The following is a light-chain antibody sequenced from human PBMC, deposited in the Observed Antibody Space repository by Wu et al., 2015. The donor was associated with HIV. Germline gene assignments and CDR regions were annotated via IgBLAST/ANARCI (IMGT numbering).Light chain of an antibody. V-gene: IGKV3-11*01. J-gene: IGKJ3*01. CDR1: QTVYNY. CDR3: QQYGSSLT. CDR2: DAS. Sequence: EIVLTQSPATLSLSPGERATLSCRASQTVYNYFAWYQQRPGQAPRLLIKDASNRASGIPDRFSGGGSGTDFTLTISSLEPEDFAVYYCQQYGSSLTFGPGTKVDIK.